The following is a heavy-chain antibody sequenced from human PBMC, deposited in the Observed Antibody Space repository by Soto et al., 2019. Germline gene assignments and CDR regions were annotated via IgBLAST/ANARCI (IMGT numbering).Heavy chain of an antibody. CDR1: GGTFSSYA. V-gene: IGHV1-69*13. D-gene: IGHD5-18*01. Sequence: VASVKVSCKASGGTFSSYAISWVRQAPGQGLEWMGGIIPIFGTANYAQKFQGRVTITADESTSTAYMELSSLRSEDTAVYYCASLDTAMAPYYYGMDVWGQGTTGTVSS. CDR2: IIPIFGTA. CDR3: ASLDTAMAPYYYGMDV. J-gene: IGHJ6*02.